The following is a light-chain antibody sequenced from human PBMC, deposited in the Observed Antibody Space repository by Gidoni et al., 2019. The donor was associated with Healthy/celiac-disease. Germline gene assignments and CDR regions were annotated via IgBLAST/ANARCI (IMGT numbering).Light chain of an antibody. CDR3: QQYYSTPPT. Sequence: DIVMTQSPDPLAVSLGERATINCKSSQSVLYSSNNKNYLAWYQQKPGQPPKLLIYGASTRESGVPDRFSGSGSGTDFTLTISSLQAEDVAVYYCQQYYSTPPTFGQGTKLEIK. CDR2: GAS. V-gene: IGKV4-1*01. CDR1: QSVLYSSNNKNY. J-gene: IGKJ2*01.